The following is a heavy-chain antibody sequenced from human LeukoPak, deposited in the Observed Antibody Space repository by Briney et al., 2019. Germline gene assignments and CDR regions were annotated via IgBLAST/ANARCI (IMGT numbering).Heavy chain of an antibody. D-gene: IGHD5-18*01. J-gene: IGHJ4*02. CDR1: GFTFSSCG. CDR2: IWNDGSNK. CDR3: AKDLYTVLVDPYDY. Sequence: GRSRGLSCAASGFTFSSCGMHWVRQAPGKGLEWVAVIWNDGSNKYYADSVKGRFTISRDNSKNTLYLQMNSLRAEDTAVYFCAKDLYTVLVDPYDYWGQGTLVTVSS. V-gene: IGHV3-33*06.